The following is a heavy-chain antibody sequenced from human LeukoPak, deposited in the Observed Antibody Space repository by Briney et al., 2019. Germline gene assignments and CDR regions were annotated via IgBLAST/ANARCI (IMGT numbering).Heavy chain of an antibody. CDR2: INPSGGST. Sequence: ASVKVSCKASGYTFTSYYMHWVRQAPGQGLEWMGIINPSGGSTSYAQKFQGRVTMTRDMSTSTVYMELSSLRSEDTAVYYCARDGKNTNMDCSSTSCYPQYYYYYMDVWGKGTTVTVSS. J-gene: IGHJ6*03. CDR3: ARDGKNTNMDCSSTSCYPQYYYYYMDV. V-gene: IGHV1-46*01. CDR1: GYTFTSYY. D-gene: IGHD2-2*01.